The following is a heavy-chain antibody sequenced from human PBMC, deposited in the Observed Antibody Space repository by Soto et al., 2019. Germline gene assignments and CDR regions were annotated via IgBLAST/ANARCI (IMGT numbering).Heavy chain of an antibody. J-gene: IGHJ5*02. Sequence: QVQLVESGGGVVQPGRSLRLSCAASGFTFSSYAMHWARQAPGKGLEWVAVISYDGSNKYYADSVKGRFTISRDNSKNTLYLQMNSLRAEDTAVYYCARDIAVAVFWFDPWGQGTLVTVSS. CDR3: ARDIAVAVFWFDP. CDR2: ISYDGSNK. V-gene: IGHV3-30-3*01. CDR1: GFTFSSYA. D-gene: IGHD6-19*01.